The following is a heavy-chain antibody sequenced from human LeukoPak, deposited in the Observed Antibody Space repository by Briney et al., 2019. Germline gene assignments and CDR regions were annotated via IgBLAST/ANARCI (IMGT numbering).Heavy chain of an antibody. CDR2: IYYSGST. CDR1: GGSISSSSYY. J-gene: IGHJ4*02. D-gene: IGHD3-22*01. Sequence: KPSETLSLTCTVSGGSISSSSYYWGWIRQPPGKGLEWIGSIYYSGSTYYNPSLQSRVTISVDMSKNQFSLKLTSVTAADTAVYYCVRDPKKYERSYFDYWGQGTLVTVSS. V-gene: IGHV4-39*07. CDR3: VRDPKKYERSYFDY.